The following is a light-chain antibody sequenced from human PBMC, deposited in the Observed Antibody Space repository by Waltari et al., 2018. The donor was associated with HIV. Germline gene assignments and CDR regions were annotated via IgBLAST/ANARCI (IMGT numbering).Light chain of an antibody. CDR1: SSDAGGYNY. V-gene: IGLV2-14*03. CDR2: DVS. J-gene: IGLJ1*01. CDR3: SSYTSSSTYV. Sequence: QSALTQPAHVPGSPGQSLTISCTGTSSDAGGYNYVSWYQQHPGKAPKLMIYDVSNRPSGVSNRFSGSKSGNTASLTISGLQAEDEADYYCSSYTSSSTYVFGTGTKVTVL.